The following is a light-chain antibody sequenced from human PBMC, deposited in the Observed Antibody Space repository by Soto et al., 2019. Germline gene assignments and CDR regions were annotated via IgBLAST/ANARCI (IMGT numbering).Light chain of an antibody. Sequence: QSALIQPASVSGSPGQSITISCIGTSSDVGAYNYVSWYQQHPGKAPKVIIHDVSNRPSGVSDRFSGSKSGNTASLTISGLQAEDEADYYCSSYTTSTTLAFGGGTQLTVL. V-gene: IGLV2-14*03. CDR3: SSYTTSTTLA. J-gene: IGLJ2*01. CDR2: DVS. CDR1: SSDVGAYNY.